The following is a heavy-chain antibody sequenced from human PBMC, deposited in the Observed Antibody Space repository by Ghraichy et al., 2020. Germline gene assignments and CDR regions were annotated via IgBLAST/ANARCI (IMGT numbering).Heavy chain of an antibody. CDR2: IYYSGST. CDR3: ASGGGYCSSTSCYMVPPDY. D-gene: IGHD2-2*02. J-gene: IGHJ4*02. V-gene: IGHV4-39*01. Sequence: SETLSLTCTVSGGSISSSSYYWGWIRQPPGKGLEWIGSIYYSGSTYYNPSLKSRVTISVDTSKNQFSLKLSSVTAADTAVYYCASGGGYCSSTSCYMVPPDYWGQGTLVTVSS. CDR1: GGSISSSSYY.